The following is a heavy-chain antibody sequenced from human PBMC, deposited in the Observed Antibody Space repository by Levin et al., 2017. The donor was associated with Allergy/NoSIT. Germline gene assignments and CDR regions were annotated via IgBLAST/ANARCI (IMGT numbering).Heavy chain of an antibody. V-gene: IGHV1-2*02. CDR1: GYTFNGYH. CDR2: INSYTGVT. Sequence: PGGSLRLSCEASGYTFNGYHMHWVRQAPGQGLEWMGWINSYTGVTKCAQKFQGRVSMTRDMSTNIVYMEMSGLRFDDTAVYFCARDPDGSRVPFDYWGQGTLVIVSS. J-gene: IGHJ4*02. D-gene: IGHD5/OR15-5a*01. CDR3: ARDPDGSRVPFDY.